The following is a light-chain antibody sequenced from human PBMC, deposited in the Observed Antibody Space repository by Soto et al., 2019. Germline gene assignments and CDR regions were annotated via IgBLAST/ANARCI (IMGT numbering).Light chain of an antibody. CDR1: QSVVSSY. V-gene: IGKV3-20*01. J-gene: IGKJ5*01. CDR3: QQYGSSPIT. CDR2: DAS. Sequence: EIVLTQSPGTLSLSPGERATLSCRASQSVVSSYLAWYQQKPGQAPRLLIYDASARATGIPDRFSGSGSGTDFTLTISRLEPEDFAVYYCQQYGSSPITFGQGTRLEIK.